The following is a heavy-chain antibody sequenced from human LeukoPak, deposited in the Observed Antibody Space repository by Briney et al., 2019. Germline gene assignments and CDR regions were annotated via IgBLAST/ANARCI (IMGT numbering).Heavy chain of an antibody. CDR2: ISYDGSNK. CDR3: ARVKRGVGRRRFGDFDY. D-gene: IGHD3-10*01. CDR1: GFTFSSYS. J-gene: IGHJ4*02. Sequence: GESLRLSCAASGFTFSSYSMNWVRQAPGKGLEWVAVISYDGSNKYYADSVKGRFTISRDNSKNTLYLQMNSLRAEDTAVYYCARVKRGVGRRRFGDFDYWGQGTLVTVSS. V-gene: IGHV3-30*03.